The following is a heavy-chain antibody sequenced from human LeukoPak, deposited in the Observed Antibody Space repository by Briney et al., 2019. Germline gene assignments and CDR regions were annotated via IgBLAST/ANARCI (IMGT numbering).Heavy chain of an antibody. CDR3: ARVTYYYDSSGYYYTRNSKSCWFGP. J-gene: IGHJ5*02. CDR2: INHSGST. V-gene: IGHV4-34*01. CDR1: GGSFSGYY. D-gene: IGHD3-22*01. Sequence: PSETLPLTCAVYGGSFSGYYWSWIRQPPGKGLECIGEINHSGSTNYNPSLKSRVTISVDTSKNQFSLKLSSVAAGDTTVYYCARVTYYYDSSGYYYTRNSKSCWFGPWGQGTLVTVSS.